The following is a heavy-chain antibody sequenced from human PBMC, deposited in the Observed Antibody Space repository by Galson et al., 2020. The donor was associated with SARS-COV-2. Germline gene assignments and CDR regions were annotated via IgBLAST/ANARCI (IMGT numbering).Heavy chain of an antibody. Sequence: GGSLRLSCAASGFIFRGSAMHWVRQAPGKGLEWVALISYDGNRQNYADSVKGRFTISRDNSKNTLYLQVDSLRAEDTAVYYCARDYLYYDSSGYFDYWGQGALVTVSS. CDR1: GFIFRGSA. J-gene: IGHJ4*02. CDR3: ARDYLYYDSSGYFDY. CDR2: ISYDGNRQ. V-gene: IGHV3-30*01. D-gene: IGHD3-22*01.